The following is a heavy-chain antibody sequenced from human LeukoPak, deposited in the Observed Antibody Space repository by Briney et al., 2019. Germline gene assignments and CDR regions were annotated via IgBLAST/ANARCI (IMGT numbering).Heavy chain of an antibody. CDR1: GFTFSSYA. J-gene: IGHJ4*02. CDR3: AKKGGYYDSSGYYLDY. CDR2: ISGSGGST. D-gene: IGHD3-22*01. V-gene: IGHV3-23*01. Sequence: GGSLRLSCAASGFTFSSYAMSWVRQASGKGLEWVSAISGSGGSTYYADSVKGRFTISRDNSKNTLYLQMNSLRAEDTAVYYCAKKGGYYDSSGYYLDYWGQGTLVTVSS.